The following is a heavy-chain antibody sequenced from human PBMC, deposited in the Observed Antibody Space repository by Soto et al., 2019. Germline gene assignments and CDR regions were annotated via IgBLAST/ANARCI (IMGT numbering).Heavy chain of an antibody. CDR3: ARDLGSGYSYDYLLY. CDR2: ISSSSSYI. Sequence: GGSLRLSCAASGFTFSSYSMNWVRQAPGKGLEWVSSISSSSSYIYYADSVKGRFTISRDNAKNSLYLQMNSLRAEDTAVYYCARDLGSGYSYDYLLYWGQGTLVTVSS. J-gene: IGHJ4*02. V-gene: IGHV3-21*01. CDR1: GFTFSSYS. D-gene: IGHD5-18*01.